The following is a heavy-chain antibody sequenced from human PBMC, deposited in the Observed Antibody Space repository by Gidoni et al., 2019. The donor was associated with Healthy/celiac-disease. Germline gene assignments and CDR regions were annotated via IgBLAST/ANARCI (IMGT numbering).Heavy chain of an antibody. Sequence: GHLQQAGAGSVKPSETLSLTCAANGGFHWGYYWSWIRQTPGRGLEGIGEINHRRSTNNHPSGRSRVAITVHTSKNQSSLKLRSVAAVDTAGYYCARGQVVSGTSGNNWFDPWGQGTLVTVSS. CDR1: GGFHWGYY. D-gene: IGHD1-1*01. CDR2: INHRRST. J-gene: IGHJ5*02. CDR3: ARGQVVSGTSGNNWFDP. V-gene: IGHV4-34*01.